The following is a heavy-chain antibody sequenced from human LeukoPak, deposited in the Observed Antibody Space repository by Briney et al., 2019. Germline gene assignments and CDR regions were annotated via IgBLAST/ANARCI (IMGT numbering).Heavy chain of an antibody. CDR3: ARDNFRNGYYMDV. D-gene: IGHD2-8*01. Sequence: NTSETPSLTCTVSGGSISSYYWSWIRQPPGKGLEWIGYIYYSGSTNYNPSLKSRVTISVDTSKNQSSLKLSSVTAADTAVYYCARDNFRNGYYMDVWGKGTTVTVSS. J-gene: IGHJ6*03. CDR1: GGSISSYY. CDR2: IYYSGST. V-gene: IGHV4-59*01.